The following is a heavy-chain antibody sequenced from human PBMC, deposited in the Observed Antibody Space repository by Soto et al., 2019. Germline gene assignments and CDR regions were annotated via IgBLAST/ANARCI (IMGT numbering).Heavy chain of an antibody. CDR2: VHYSGST. CDR1: GGSISGSSYY. D-gene: IGHD4-17*01. Sequence: PSETLSLTCTVSGGSISGSSYYWGWIRQPPGTGLECIGSVHYSGSTDYNTSLKRRVTISVEPSNSHFSRKLTSVTAADTAVYFCASFSGANDGDYRGGIRYWGQGTLGSVS. CDR3: ASFSGANDGDYRGGIRY. J-gene: IGHJ4*02. V-gene: IGHV4-39*01.